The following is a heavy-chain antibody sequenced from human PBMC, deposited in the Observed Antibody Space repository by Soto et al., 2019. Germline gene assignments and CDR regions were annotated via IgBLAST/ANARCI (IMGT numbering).Heavy chain of an antibody. D-gene: IGHD2-15*01. Sequence: QLQLQESGPGLVKPSETLSLICTVSGGSISSSTYYWGWIRQPPGKGLEWIGNIYYSGSTYYNPSLKSRVTISVATSKNQFSLKLSSVTAADTAMYFCARHARGSCYSWGQGTLVTVSS. CDR1: GGSISSSTYY. V-gene: IGHV4-39*01. J-gene: IGHJ4*02. CDR3: ARHARGSCYS. CDR2: IYYSGST.